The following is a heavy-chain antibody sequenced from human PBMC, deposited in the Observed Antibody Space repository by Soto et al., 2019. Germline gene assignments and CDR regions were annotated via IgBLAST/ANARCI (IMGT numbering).Heavy chain of an antibody. CDR1: GGSISSYY. J-gene: IGHJ3*02. V-gene: IGHV4-59*01. CDR3: ARSGDSSGYYGDDAFDI. CDR2: IYYSGST. D-gene: IGHD3-22*01. Sequence: SETLSLTCTASGGSISSYYWSWIRQPPGKGLEWIGYIYYSGSTNYNPSLKSRVTISVDTSKNQFSLKLSSVTAADTAVYYCARSGDSSGYYGDDAFDIWGQGTMVTVSS.